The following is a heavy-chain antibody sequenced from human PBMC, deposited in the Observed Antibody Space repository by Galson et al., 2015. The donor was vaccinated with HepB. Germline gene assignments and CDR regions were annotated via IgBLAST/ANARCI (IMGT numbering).Heavy chain of an antibody. V-gene: IGHV1-3*01. Sequence: SVKVSCKASGYTFSTYNIHWVRQAPGQRLEWMGWINAGNGNTKYSENFQGRVTITRDTSASKAYMELSSLSSEDTAVYYCARDISGVGDWDPNDAFDIWGQGTMVTVSS. CDR1: GYTFSTYN. CDR2: INAGNGNT. CDR3: ARDISGVGDWDPNDAFDI. J-gene: IGHJ3*02. D-gene: IGHD2-21*02.